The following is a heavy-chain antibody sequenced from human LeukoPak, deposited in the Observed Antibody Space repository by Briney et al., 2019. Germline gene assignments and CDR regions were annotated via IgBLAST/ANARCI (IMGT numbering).Heavy chain of an antibody. D-gene: IGHD3-22*01. CDR2: TSYDGSNK. Sequence: PGGSLRLSCAASGFTFSSYGMHWVRQAPGKGLEWVAVTSYDGSNKYYADSVKGRFTISRDNSKNTLYLQMNSLRAEDTAVYYCAKPLTPYYDSSGYRIDYWGQGALVTVSS. CDR1: GFTFSSYG. V-gene: IGHV3-30*18. CDR3: AKPLTPYYDSSGYRIDY. J-gene: IGHJ4*02.